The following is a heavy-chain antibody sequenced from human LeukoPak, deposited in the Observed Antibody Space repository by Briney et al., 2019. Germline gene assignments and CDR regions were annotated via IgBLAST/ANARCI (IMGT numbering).Heavy chain of an antibody. V-gene: IGHV3-64*02. Sequence: PGGSLRLSCAISGFTLGRYAMYWVRQAPGKGLEFVSGISSDGGSTYYADSVKGRFTISRDNSKNTLFLQMGSLRPEDMAVYFCARNCCDTTGPFAAFDIWGQGTMVTVSS. J-gene: IGHJ3*02. D-gene: IGHD2/OR15-2a*01. CDR3: ARNCCDTTGPFAAFDI. CDR1: GFTLGRYA. CDR2: ISSDGGST.